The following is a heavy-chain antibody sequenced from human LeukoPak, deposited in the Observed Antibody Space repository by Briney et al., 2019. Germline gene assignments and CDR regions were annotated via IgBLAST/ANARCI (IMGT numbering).Heavy chain of an antibody. D-gene: IGHD3-9*01. CDR2: INEDGTST. CDR3: ARRHVLRYFSMGYGMDV. V-gene: IGHV3-74*01. J-gene: IGHJ6*02. Sequence: GGSLRLSCAASGFTFSDYWMHWVRQAPGKGLVWVSHINEDGTSTSYADSVKGRFTISRDNSKNTLYLQMNSLRAEDTAVYYCARRHVLRYFSMGYGMDVWGQGTTVTVSS. CDR1: GFTFSDYW.